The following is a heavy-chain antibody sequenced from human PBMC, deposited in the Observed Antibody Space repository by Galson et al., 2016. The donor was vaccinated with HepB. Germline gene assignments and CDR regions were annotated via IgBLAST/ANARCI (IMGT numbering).Heavy chain of an antibody. Sequence: SLRLSCAASGFTFSDYGMTWVRPAPRKGLEVVSSISRSRDRRDYSDSVKGRFAISRDNSKTTLSLQMNSLRVDDTAVYYCVQGSTAPAVWGKGTTVTVSS. CDR3: VQGSTAPAV. CDR1: GFTFSDYG. V-gene: IGHV3-23*01. CDR2: ISRSRDRR. J-gene: IGHJ6*04. D-gene: IGHD1-26*01.